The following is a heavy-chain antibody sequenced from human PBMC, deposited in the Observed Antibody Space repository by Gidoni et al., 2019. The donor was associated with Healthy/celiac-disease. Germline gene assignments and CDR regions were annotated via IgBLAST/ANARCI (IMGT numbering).Heavy chain of an antibody. CDR1: GGSISSYY. D-gene: IGHD3-9*01. CDR2: IYYSGST. CDR3: ARVPPYDILTGYYTPYYYYGMDV. J-gene: IGHJ6*02. V-gene: IGHV4-59*01. Sequence: QVQLQESGPGLVKPSETLSLTCTVSGGSISSYYWSWIRQPPGKGLEWIGYIYYSGSTNYNPSLKSRVTISVDTSKNQFSLKLSSVTAADTAVYYCARVPPYDILTGYYTPYYYYGMDVWGQGTTVTVSS.